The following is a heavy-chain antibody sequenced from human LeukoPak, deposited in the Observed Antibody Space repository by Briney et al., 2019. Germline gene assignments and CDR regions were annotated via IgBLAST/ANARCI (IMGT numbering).Heavy chain of an antibody. CDR2: IWFDGNNE. Sequence: QSGGSLRLSCAASGFIFSSYGMHWVRQAPGKGPEWVAVIWFDGNNEKYADSVKGRFTISRDNSKNTLYLQMKSLRVEDTAVYYCTRGAQGDHSDSPWGQRTLVTVSS. V-gene: IGHV3-33*01. D-gene: IGHD2-21*02. J-gene: IGHJ5*02. CDR3: TRGAQGDHSDSP. CDR1: GFIFSSYG.